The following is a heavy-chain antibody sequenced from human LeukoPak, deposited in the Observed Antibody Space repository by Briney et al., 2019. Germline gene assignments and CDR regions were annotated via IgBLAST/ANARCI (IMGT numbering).Heavy chain of an antibody. D-gene: IGHD1-26*01. J-gene: IGHJ6*02. CDR2: ISGSGGST. CDR3: AKGPYSGSYPDYYYGMDV. V-gene: IGHV3-23*01. Sequence: GGSLRLSCAASGFTFSSYAMSWVRQAPGKGLDWVSAISGSGGSTYYADSVKGRFTISRDNSKNTLYLQMNSLRAEDTAVYYCAKGPYSGSYPDYYYGMDVWGQGTTVTVSS. CDR1: GFTFSSYA.